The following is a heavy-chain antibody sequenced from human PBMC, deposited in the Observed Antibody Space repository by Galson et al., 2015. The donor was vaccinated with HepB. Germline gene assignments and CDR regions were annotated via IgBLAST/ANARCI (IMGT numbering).Heavy chain of an antibody. D-gene: IGHD3-16*02. CDR2: ISVSGDST. J-gene: IGHJ4*02. CDR3: AKDGVWGSYRYLDY. Sequence: SLRLSCAASGFTFSYYAMSWVRQAPGQGLEWVSTISVSGDSTYYADSVKGRFTISRDNSKNTLYLQMNSLRAEDTAVYYCAKDGVWGSYRYLDYWGQGTLVTVSS. V-gene: IGHV3-23*01. CDR1: GFTFSYYA.